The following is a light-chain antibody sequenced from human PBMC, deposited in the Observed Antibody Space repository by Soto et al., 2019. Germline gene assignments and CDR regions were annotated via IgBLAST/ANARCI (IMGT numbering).Light chain of an antibody. CDR1: QSVSSD. CDR3: QQYNKWPKT. CDR2: GAS. Sequence: EIVMTQSPATLSVSPGERATLSCRASQSVSSDLAWYQQKPGQAPRLLFYGASARATDIPARFSGSGSGTDFTLTISRQQSEVSAVYYCQQYNKWPKTFGPGTKVDVK. J-gene: IGKJ3*01. V-gene: IGKV3-15*01.